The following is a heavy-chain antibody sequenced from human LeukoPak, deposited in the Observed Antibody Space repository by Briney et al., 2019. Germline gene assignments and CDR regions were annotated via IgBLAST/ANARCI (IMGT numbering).Heavy chain of an antibody. CDR3: ASENDAFDI. J-gene: IGHJ3*02. CDR2: IRNDGSDK. CDR1: GFTFRDFG. Sequence: GGSLRLSCAASGFTFRDFGIHWVRQAPGKGLEWVTFIRNDGSDKYYTASVRGRFTVSRDNSQSTVFLQMNSLRAEDTAVYYCASENDAFDIWGPGTVVTVSS. V-gene: IGHV3-30*02.